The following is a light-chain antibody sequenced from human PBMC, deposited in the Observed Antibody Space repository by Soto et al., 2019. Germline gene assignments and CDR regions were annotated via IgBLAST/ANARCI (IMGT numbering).Light chain of an antibody. J-gene: IGKJ2*01. CDR2: GAS. V-gene: IGKV1-39*01. CDR3: QQTYRTPNT. Sequence: DIQMTQSPSSLSASVGDRVTITCRASQSISSYLNWYQQKPGKAPNLLISGASSLQSGVPSRFSGSGSGTDFTLTISSLQPEDFATYYCQQTYRTPNTFGQGTKLEIK. CDR1: QSISSY.